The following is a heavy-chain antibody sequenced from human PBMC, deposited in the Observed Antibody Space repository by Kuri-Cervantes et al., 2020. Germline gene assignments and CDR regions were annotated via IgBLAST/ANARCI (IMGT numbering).Heavy chain of an antibody. V-gene: IGHV1-69*05. CDR2: IIPIFGTT. CDR3: ARGDSYFDY. CDR1: GGTYSSYA. Sequence: SVKVSCKASGGTYSSYAISWVRQAPGQGLEWMGGIIPIFGTTNYAQRFQGRVTITTDESTSTAYMELSSLRSGDTARYYCARGDSYFDYWGQGTLVTVSS. J-gene: IGHJ4*02. D-gene: IGHD3-3*01.